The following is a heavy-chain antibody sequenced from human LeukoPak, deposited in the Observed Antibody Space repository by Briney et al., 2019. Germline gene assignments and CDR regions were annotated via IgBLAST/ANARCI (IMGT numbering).Heavy chain of an antibody. CDR1: GYTLTELS. J-gene: IGHJ4*02. V-gene: IGHV1-24*01. CDR3: ATNPRIAVAPSY. CDR2: FDPEDGET. Sequence: ASVKVSCKVSGYTLTELSMHWVRQAPGKGLEWMGGFDPEDGETIYAQKFQGRVTMTEDTSTDTAYMELSSLRSEDTAVYYCATNPRIAVAPSYWGQGTLVTVSS. D-gene: IGHD6-19*01.